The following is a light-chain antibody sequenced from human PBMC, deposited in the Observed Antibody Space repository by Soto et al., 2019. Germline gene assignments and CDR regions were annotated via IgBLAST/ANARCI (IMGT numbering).Light chain of an antibody. J-gene: IGKJ1*01. Sequence: EIVLTQSPGTLTLSPGERATLSCRASQSVRSNYLAWYQQGPGQAPRLLIFAASSRATGIPDRFSGSGSGTDFTLTISRLELEDFAVYYCQQYSTSPWTFGQGTKVDIK. CDR3: QQYSTSPWT. CDR2: AAS. V-gene: IGKV3-20*01. CDR1: QSVRSNY.